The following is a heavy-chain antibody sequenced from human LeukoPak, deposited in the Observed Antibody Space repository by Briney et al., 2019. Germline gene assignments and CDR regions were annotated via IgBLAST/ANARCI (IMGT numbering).Heavy chain of an antibody. CDR1: GFSFSSYT. CDR2: ISYDGSDK. D-gene: IGHD2-21*02. J-gene: IGHJ4*02. Sequence: GGSLRLSCAASGFSFSSYTMNWVRQAPGKGLEWVAVISYDGSDKYYAESVKGRFTIFRDNSKDTLYLQMNSLRADDTGVYYCAKDISGGDCPDYWGQGTLVTVSS. CDR3: AKDISGGDCPDY. V-gene: IGHV3-30*18.